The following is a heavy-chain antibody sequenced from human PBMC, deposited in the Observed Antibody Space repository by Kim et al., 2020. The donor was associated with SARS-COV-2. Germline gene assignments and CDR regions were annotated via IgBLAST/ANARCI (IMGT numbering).Heavy chain of an antibody. Sequence: SETLSLTCTVSGGSISSSSYYWGWIRQPPGKGLEWIGSIYYSGSTYYNPSLKSRVTISVDTSKNQFSLKLSSVTAADTAVYYCARPLFRNYANGLFDYWGQGTLVTVSS. CDR1: GGSISSSSYY. J-gene: IGHJ4*02. CDR3: ARPLFRNYANGLFDY. V-gene: IGHV4-39*01. CDR2: IYYSGST. D-gene: IGHD1-7*01.